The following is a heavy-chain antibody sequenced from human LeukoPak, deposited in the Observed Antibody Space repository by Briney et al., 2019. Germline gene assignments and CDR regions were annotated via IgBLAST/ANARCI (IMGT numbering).Heavy chain of an antibody. CDR2: ISGSGGST. CDR3: AKVLAYYDFWSGYQYFDY. D-gene: IGHD3-3*01. J-gene: IGHJ4*02. CDR1: GLTFSSYA. V-gene: IGHV3-23*01. Sequence: GGSLRLSCAASGLTFSSYAMSWVRQAPGKGLEWVSAISGSGGSTYYADSVKGRFTISRDNSKNTLYLQMNSLRAEDTAVYYCAKVLAYYDFWSGYQYFDYWGQGTLVTVSS.